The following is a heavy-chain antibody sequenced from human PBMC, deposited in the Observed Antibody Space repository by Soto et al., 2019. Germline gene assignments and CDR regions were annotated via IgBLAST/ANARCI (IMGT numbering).Heavy chain of an antibody. CDR1: GGTFSSYA. V-gene: IGHV1-69*13. Sequence: SVKVSCKASGGTFSSYAISWVRQAPGQGLEWMGGIIPIFGTANYAQKFQGRVTITADESTSTAYMELSSLRSEDTAVYYCAREPHSSGWRPYYFDYWGQGTLVTVSS. CDR3: AREPHSSGWRPYYFDY. D-gene: IGHD6-19*01. CDR2: IIPIFGTA. J-gene: IGHJ4*02.